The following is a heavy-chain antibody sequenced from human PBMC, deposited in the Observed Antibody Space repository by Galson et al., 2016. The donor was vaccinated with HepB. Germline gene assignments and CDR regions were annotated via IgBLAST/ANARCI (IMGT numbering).Heavy chain of an antibody. CDR2: ISGSGVNA. D-gene: IGHD3-10*01. V-gene: IGHV3-23*01. CDR1: GFTFSTYA. Sequence: SLRLSCAASGFTFSTYAMSWVRQAPGKGLEWVSAISGSGVNAHHADSVKGRFTISRDNAKNSMYLQMNSLRAEDTAVYYCARKGGIYSPWGYWGQGTLVTVSS. J-gene: IGHJ4*02. CDR3: ARKGGIYSPWGY.